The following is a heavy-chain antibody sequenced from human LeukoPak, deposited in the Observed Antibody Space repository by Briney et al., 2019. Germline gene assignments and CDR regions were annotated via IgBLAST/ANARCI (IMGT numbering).Heavy chain of an antibody. CDR2: IIPIFGTA. D-gene: IGHD1-1*01. V-gene: IGHV1-69*05. Sequence: GSSVKVSCKASGGTFSSYAISWVRQAPGQGLEWMGGIIPIFGTANYAQKFQGRVTITTDESTSTAYMELSSLRSEDTAVYYCARGWNDIYYYYYMDVWGKGTTVTVSS. CDR1: GGTFSSYA. CDR3: ARGWNDIYYYYYMDV. J-gene: IGHJ6*03.